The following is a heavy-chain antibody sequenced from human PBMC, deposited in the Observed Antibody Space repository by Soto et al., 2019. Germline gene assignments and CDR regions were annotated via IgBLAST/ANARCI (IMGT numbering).Heavy chain of an antibody. Sequence: EVQLVESGGGLVQPGGSLRLSCAASGFTFSGYWMHWVRQVPGKGPVWVSRINSDGSSTSYADSVKGRFTISRDNAKNKLYLQMNRLRAEDTAVYYCARGYSSSWHNGLDIWGQGTMVTVSS. J-gene: IGHJ3*02. D-gene: IGHD6-13*01. V-gene: IGHV3-74*01. CDR1: GFTFSGYW. CDR2: INSDGSST. CDR3: ARGYSSSWHNGLDI.